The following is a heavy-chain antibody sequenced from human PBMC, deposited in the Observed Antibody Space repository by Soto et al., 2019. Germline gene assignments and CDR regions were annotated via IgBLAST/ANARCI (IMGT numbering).Heavy chain of an antibody. Sequence: PSETLSLTCTVSGGSISSGGYYWSWIRQHPGKGLEWIGYIYYSGSTYYNPSLKSRVTISVDTSKNQFSLKLSSVTAADTAVYYCARDSEYQLLHYSNGPYYYYGMDVWGQGTTVTVS. D-gene: IGHD2-2*01. CDR2: IYYSGST. J-gene: IGHJ6*02. V-gene: IGHV4-31*03. CDR1: GGSISSGGYY. CDR3: ARDSEYQLLHYSNGPYYYYGMDV.